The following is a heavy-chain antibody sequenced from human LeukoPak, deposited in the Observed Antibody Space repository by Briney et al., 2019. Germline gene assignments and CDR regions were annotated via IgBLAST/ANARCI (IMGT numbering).Heavy chain of an antibody. V-gene: IGHV4-34*01. CDR1: GGSFSGYY. J-gene: IGHJ4*02. D-gene: IGHD6-13*01. Sequence: PSETLSLTCAVYGGSFSGYYWSWIRQPPGKGLEWIGEINHSGSTSYNPSLKSRVTISVDTSKNQFSLKLSSVTAADTAVYYCAKLEEAERSSWFTFPDYWGQGTLVTVSS. CDR3: AKLEEAERSSWFTFPDY. CDR2: INHSGST.